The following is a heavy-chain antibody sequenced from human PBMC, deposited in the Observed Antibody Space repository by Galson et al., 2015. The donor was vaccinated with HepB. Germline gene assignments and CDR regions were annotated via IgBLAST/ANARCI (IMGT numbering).Heavy chain of an antibody. CDR2: VNSDGST. J-gene: IGHJ4*02. CDR3: VKGEDDIHMPVHFAH. Sequence: SLRLSCAASGFAFSSYTMSWVRHVSGKGLEWVSAVNSDGSTYYADSVKGQFSISRDSSKNTLFLQVKTLRAEDTAVYYCVKGEDDIHMPVHFAHWGQGTLVTVSS. D-gene: IGHD3-9*01. CDR1: GFAFSSYT. V-gene: IGHV3-23*01.